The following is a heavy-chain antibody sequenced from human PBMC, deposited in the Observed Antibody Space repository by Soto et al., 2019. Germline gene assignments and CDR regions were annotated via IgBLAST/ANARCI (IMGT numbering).Heavy chain of an antibody. J-gene: IGHJ3*02. Sequence: QVQLVESGGGVVQPGRSLRLSCAASGFTFSSYAMHWVRQAPGKGLEWVAVISYEGSNKYYADSVKGRFTISRDNSKNTLYLQMNSLRAEDTAVYYCARAGRYCSGGSCYDAFEIWCQGTMVTVSS. D-gene: IGHD2-15*01. V-gene: IGHV3-30-3*01. CDR3: ARAGRYCSGGSCYDAFEI. CDR2: ISYEGSNK. CDR1: GFTFSSYA.